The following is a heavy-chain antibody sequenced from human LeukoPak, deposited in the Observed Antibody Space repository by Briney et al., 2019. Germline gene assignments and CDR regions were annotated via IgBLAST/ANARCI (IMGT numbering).Heavy chain of an antibody. Sequence: ASVKVSCKVSGYTLTELSMHWVRQAPGKGLEWMGGFDPEDGETIYAQKFQGRVTMTEDRSTDTAYMELSSLRSEDTAVYYCATLRGYDSSGYYPGDFQHWGQGTLVTVSS. CDR1: GYTLTELS. CDR2: FDPEDGET. J-gene: IGHJ1*01. V-gene: IGHV1-24*01. CDR3: ATLRGYDSSGYYPGDFQH. D-gene: IGHD3-22*01.